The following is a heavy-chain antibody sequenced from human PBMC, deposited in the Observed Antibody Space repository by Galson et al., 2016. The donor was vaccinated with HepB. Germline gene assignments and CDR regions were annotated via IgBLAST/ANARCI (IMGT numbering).Heavy chain of an antibody. CDR1: GFTVSNNY. V-gene: IGHV3-53*01. D-gene: IGHD3-16*02. Sequence: SLRLSCAASGFTVSNNYMSWVRQAPGKGLEWVSLIYSGGSTSYADSVKGRFTISRDHFKNTLYLQMNSLRAEDTAVYFCTCGRSPGAYWGQGTLATVSS. CDR3: TCGRSPGAY. CDR2: IYSGGST. J-gene: IGHJ4*02.